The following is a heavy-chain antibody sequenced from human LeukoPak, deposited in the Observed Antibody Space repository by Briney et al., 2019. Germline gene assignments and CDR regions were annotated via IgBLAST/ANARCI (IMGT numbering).Heavy chain of an antibody. CDR2: INHSGNT. J-gene: IGHJ6*02. CDR3: ARGELSINNYYFAMDV. CDR1: GGSLRGSY. D-gene: IGHD6-6*01. Sequence: PSETLSLTCAVSGGSLRGSYCTWIRQPPGKGLEWIGEINHSGNTNYSPSLKSRVTISLDTSSNQLTLKLTSVTAADTAVYYCARGELSINNYYFAMDVWGQGTTVTVSS. V-gene: IGHV4-34*01.